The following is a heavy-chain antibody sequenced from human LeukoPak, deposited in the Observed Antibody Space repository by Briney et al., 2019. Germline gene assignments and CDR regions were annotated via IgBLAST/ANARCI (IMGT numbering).Heavy chain of an antibody. CDR3: ARDGEYGTGSYYRGSFDY. J-gene: IGHJ4*02. D-gene: IGHD3-10*01. Sequence: ASVKVSCKASGYSFTAFYIHWVRQAPGQGLEWMGWIHPRSGDTRYAQKFQGRATMARDTSISTVYMDLSSLGSDDTAVYYCARDGEYGTGSYYRGSFDYWGQGILVTVSS. CDR1: GYSFTAFY. V-gene: IGHV1-2*02. CDR2: IHPRSGDT.